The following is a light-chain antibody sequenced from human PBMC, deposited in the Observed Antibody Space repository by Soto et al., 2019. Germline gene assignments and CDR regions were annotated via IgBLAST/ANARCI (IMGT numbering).Light chain of an antibody. CDR2: GAT. J-gene: IGKJ2*01. V-gene: IGKV3-15*01. Sequence: EIVMTQSPATLSVSPGERATLSCRASQSVSSNLAWYQQKPGQAPRLLIYGATTRATSIPARCSGSGSGTEFTLTISDLQSEDFALYYCQENNNSPTFGQGTKLEIK. CDR3: QENNNSPT. CDR1: QSVSSN.